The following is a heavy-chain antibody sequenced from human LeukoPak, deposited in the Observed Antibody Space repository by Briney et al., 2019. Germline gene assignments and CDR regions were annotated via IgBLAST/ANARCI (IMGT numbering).Heavy chain of an antibody. CDR2: ISGSGAST. CDR3: AKDRGHSSGWSP. CDR1: GFTFSSYA. Sequence: GGSLRLSCVASGFTFSSYAMSWVRQAPGKGLEWVSGISGSGASTYYADSVKGRFTISRDNSKNTLYLQMNGLRAEDTAVYYCAKDRGHSSGWSPWGQGTLVTVSS. J-gene: IGHJ5*02. V-gene: IGHV3-23*01. D-gene: IGHD6-19*01.